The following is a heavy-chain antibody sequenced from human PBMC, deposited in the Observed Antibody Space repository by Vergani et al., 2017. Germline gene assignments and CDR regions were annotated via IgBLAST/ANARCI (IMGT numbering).Heavy chain of an antibody. D-gene: IGHD1-26*01. J-gene: IGHJ1*01. V-gene: IGHV4-30-4*01. CDR3: ARYSGGDSEYFQH. CDR2: IYYSGFT. Sequence: QVQLQESGPGLVKPSQTLSLTCTVSGGSISSDNYYWSWIRQPPGKGLEWIGYIYYSGFTYYNPSLKSRVSISVDTSTNQFSLKLSSVTAADTAVYYCARYSGGDSEYFQHWGQGTLVTVSS. CDR1: GGSISSDNYY.